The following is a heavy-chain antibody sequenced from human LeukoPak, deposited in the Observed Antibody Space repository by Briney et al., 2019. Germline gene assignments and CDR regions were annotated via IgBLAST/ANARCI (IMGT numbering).Heavy chain of an antibody. CDR3: ANTPTYGAGSYGDY. Sequence: GGSLRLSCAASGFTFSGFGMHWVRQAPGKGLEWVAVISYDGSVKYYADSVKGRFTISRDNSKNTLYLQMNSLGDEDTAVYYCANTPTYGAGSYGDYWGQGTLVTVSS. CDR1: GFTFSGFG. J-gene: IGHJ4*02. D-gene: IGHD3-10*01. CDR2: ISYDGSVK. V-gene: IGHV3-30*18.